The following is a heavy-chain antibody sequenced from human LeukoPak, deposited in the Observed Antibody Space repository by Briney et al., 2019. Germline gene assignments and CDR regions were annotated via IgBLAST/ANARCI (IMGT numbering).Heavy chain of an antibody. D-gene: IGHD3-10*01. Sequence: PGGSLRLSCAASGFTFSRYSMNRVRQAPGKGLEWVSYISRSSSTIHYADSVKGRFTIFRDNAKSSLFLQMNSLRAEDTAVYYCARDGGATMVRGVATYDSWGQGTLVTVSS. V-gene: IGHV3-48*04. CDR1: GFTFSRYS. CDR3: ARDGGATMVRGVATYDS. J-gene: IGHJ4*02. CDR2: ISRSSSTI.